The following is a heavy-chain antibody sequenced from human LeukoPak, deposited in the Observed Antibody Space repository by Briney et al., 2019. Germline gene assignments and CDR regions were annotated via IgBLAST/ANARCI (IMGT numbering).Heavy chain of an antibody. D-gene: IGHD3/OR15-3a*01. CDR3: ARDLTPRTWTDPAYFDY. J-gene: IGHJ4*02. CDR1: GGSISSGSYY. CDR2: IYTSGST. V-gene: IGHV4-61*02. Sequence: SQTLSLTCTVSGGSISSGSYYWSWIRQPAGKGLEWIGRIYTSGSTNYNPSLKSRVTISVDTSKNQFSLKLSSVTAADTAVYYCARDLTPRTWTDPAYFDYWGQGTLVTVSS.